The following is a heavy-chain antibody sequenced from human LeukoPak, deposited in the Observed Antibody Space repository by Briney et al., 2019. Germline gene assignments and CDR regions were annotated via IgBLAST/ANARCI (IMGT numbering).Heavy chain of an antibody. CDR1: GFTFSSYG. D-gene: IGHD5-12*01. CDR3: ARAMRSGYDY. J-gene: IGHJ4*02. Sequence: GGSLILSCAASGFTFSSYGMNWLRQAPGKRLEWVSYISSSSDSIYYADSVKGRFTISRDNAENSLYLQMNSLRDEDTAVYYCARAMRSGYDYWGQGTLVTVSS. CDR2: ISSSSDSI. V-gene: IGHV3-48*02.